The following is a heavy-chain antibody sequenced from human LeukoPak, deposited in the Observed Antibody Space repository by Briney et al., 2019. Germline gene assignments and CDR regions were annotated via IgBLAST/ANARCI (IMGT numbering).Heavy chain of an antibody. Sequence: GGSLRLSCAASGFTFSDYSMSWVRQAPGKGLEWVSSISTSSSYLYYADSMKGRFTISRDDAKNSLYLQMNTLRAEDTALYYCARHRTASGYWGQGTLVTVSS. CDR2: ISTSSSYL. D-gene: IGHD3-16*02. V-gene: IGHV3-21*01. CDR1: GFTFSDYS. CDR3: ARHRTASGY. J-gene: IGHJ4*02.